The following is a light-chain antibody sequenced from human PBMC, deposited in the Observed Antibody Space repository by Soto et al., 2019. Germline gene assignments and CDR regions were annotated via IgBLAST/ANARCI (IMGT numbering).Light chain of an antibody. Sequence: DIQMTQSPSTLSASVGDRVTITCRASQSISSWLAWYQQKPGKAPKLLIYKASSLESGVPSRFSGSGSGTEITLNNSSPQADDFATYYCQQYNSYSLTFGGGTKVEIK. V-gene: IGKV1-5*03. J-gene: IGKJ4*01. CDR3: QQYNSYSLT. CDR1: QSISSW. CDR2: KAS.